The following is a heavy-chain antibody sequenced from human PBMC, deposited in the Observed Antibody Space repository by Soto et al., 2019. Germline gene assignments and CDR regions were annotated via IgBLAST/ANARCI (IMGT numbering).Heavy chain of an antibody. V-gene: IGHV3-48*02. J-gene: IGHJ4*02. Sequence: EVQLVESGGGVVQPGGSLRLSCAASGFTVINYDMVWVRQAPGKGLEWVSFITINAKTINYVDAVKGRFTISRDNAKNSVNLQMNSLRDEDTAVYYCARSLGGGHWDYWGPGTVVTVSS. CDR2: ITINAKTI. CDR3: ARSLGGGHWDY. D-gene: IGHD3-16*01. CDR1: GFTVINYD.